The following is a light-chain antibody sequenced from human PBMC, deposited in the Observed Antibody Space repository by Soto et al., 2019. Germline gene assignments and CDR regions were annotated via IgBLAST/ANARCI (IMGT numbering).Light chain of an antibody. CDR3: SSYTSSSTPLNV. V-gene: IGLV2-14*01. J-gene: IGLJ1*01. CDR2: DVS. Sequence: QSLLTQPASVSGSPGQSITISCTGTSSDVGGYNYVSWYQQHPGKAPKLMIYDVSNRPSGVSNRFSGSKSGNTASLTISGLQAEDEADYYCSSYTSSSTPLNVFGTGTKVTVL. CDR1: SSDVGGYNY.